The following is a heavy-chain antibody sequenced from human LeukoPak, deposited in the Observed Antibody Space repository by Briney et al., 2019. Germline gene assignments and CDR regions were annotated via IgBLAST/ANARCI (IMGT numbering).Heavy chain of an antibody. D-gene: IGHD3-22*01. CDR2: IIPIFGTA. Sequence: GASVKVSCKASGGTFSSYAISWVRQAPGEGLEWMGGIIPIFGTANYAQKFQGRVTITTDESTSTAYMELSSLRSEDTAVYYCAMLPDTYYYDSSGYNGAYFDYWGQGTLVTVSS. J-gene: IGHJ4*02. CDR1: GGTFSSYA. V-gene: IGHV1-69*05. CDR3: AMLPDTYYYDSSGYNGAYFDY.